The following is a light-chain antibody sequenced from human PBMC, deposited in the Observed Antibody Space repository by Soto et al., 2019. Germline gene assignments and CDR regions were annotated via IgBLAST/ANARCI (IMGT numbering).Light chain of an antibody. V-gene: IGKV3-20*01. Sequence: ESVLTQSPGTLSLSPGERATLSCRATQNIYNIYLAWYQQRRGQAPRLLIYGASSRATGIPDRFSGSGSGTDFTLTISRLEPEDFGVYYCQHFGNDALAFDGGTKVEIK. CDR2: GAS. J-gene: IGKJ4*01. CDR3: QHFGNDALA. CDR1: QNIYNIY.